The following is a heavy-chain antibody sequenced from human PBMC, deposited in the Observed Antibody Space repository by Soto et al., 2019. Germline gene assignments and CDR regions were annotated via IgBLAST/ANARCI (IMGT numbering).Heavy chain of an antibody. CDR1: GGSISSGGYS. Sequence: SETLSLTCAVSGGSISSGGYSWSWIRQPPGKGLEWIGYIYHSGSTYYNPSLKSRVTISVDTSKNQFSLKLSSVTAADTAVYYRARHIGRAYYYGMDVWGQGTTVTVSS. CDR3: ARHIGRAYYYGMDV. CDR2: IYHSGST. J-gene: IGHJ6*02. D-gene: IGHD1-26*01. V-gene: IGHV4-30-2*03.